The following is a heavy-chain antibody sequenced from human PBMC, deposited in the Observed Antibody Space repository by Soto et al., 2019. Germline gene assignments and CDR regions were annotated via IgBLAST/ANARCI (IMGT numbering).Heavy chain of an antibody. V-gene: IGHV1-46*01. CDR2: INPSGGST. CDR1: GYTFTSYY. J-gene: IGHJ6*02. D-gene: IGHD6-6*01. Sequence: GASVKVSCKASGYTFTSYYMHWVRQAPGQGLEWMGIINPSGGSTSYAQKFQGRVTMTRDTSTSTVYMELSSLRSEDTAVYYCARDRSSSPSYYYYGMDVWGQGTTVTVSS. CDR3: ARDRSSSPSYYYYGMDV.